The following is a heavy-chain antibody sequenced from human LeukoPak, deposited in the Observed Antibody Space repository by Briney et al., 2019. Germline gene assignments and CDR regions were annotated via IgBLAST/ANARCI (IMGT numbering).Heavy chain of an antibody. CDR1: GGSISSHY. Sequence: SETLSLTCTVSGGSISSHYWSWIRQPPGKGLEWIGYIYYSGSTNYNPSLKSRVTISVVTSKNQFSLHLSSVTPDDTAVYYCAGGYAFDVWGQGTMVTVSS. CDR2: IYYSGST. CDR3: AGGYAFDV. J-gene: IGHJ3*01. V-gene: IGHV4-59*11.